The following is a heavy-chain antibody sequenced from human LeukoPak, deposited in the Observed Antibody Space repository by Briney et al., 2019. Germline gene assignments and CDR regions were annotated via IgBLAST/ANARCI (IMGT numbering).Heavy chain of an antibody. D-gene: IGHD6-13*01. CDR2: INPSGCST. V-gene: IGHV1-46*01. J-gene: IGHJ4*02. Sequence: VASVKVSCKASGYTFTSYYMHWVRQAPGQGLEWMGIINPSGCSTSYAQKFQGRVTMTRDMSTSTVYMELSSLRSEDTAVYYCARDLGLVFSIAAAGTPGTYWGQGTLVTVSS. CDR3: ARDLGLVFSIAAAGTPGTY. CDR1: GYTFTSYY.